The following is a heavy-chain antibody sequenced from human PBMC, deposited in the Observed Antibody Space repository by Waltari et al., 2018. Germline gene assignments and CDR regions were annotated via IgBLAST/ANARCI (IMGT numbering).Heavy chain of an antibody. Sequence: QVQLVESGGGVVQPGRSLSLSCAASGFTFSSYGRHWVRRAPGKGLEWVAVISYDGSNKYYADSVKGRFTISRDNSKKTLYLQMNSLRAEDTAVYYCAKGEAARPKYYGMDVWGQGTTVTVSS. D-gene: IGHD6-6*01. J-gene: IGHJ6*02. CDR3: AKGEAARPKYYGMDV. CDR2: ISYDGSNK. V-gene: IGHV3-30*18. CDR1: GFTFSSYG.